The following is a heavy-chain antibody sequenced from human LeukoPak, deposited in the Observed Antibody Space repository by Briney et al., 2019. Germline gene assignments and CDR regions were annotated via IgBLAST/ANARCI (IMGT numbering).Heavy chain of an antibody. Sequence: ASVKVSCKASGYTFISYAISWVRQAPGQGLEWMGWISAYNRNTNYAQKFQGRVTMTTDTSTSTAYMELRSLRSDDTAVYYCAKVGRRNWNYDGWTHYDYWGQGTLVTVSS. CDR3: AKVGRRNWNYDGWTHYDY. CDR2: ISAYNRNT. D-gene: IGHD1-7*01. CDR1: GYTFISYA. J-gene: IGHJ4*02. V-gene: IGHV1-18*01.